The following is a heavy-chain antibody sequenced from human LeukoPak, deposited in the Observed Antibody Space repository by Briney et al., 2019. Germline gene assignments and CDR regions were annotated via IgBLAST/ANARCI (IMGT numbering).Heavy chain of an antibody. D-gene: IGHD3-10*01. V-gene: IGHV4-59*01. CDR2: IYYSAST. CDR3: ARGWRYYGSADV. Sequence: SETLSLTCSVSGGSFSCYYWSWIRQPPGKGLERIGYIYYSASTKHSSSLKSCVTISVDPSKNQLSLKLSSVTAAETAVYYCARGWRYYGSADVWGQGTTVTVSS. J-gene: IGHJ6*02. CDR1: GGSFSCYY.